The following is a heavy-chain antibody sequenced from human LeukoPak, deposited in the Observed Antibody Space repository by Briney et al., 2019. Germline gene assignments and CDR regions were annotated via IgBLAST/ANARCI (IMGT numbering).Heavy chain of an antibody. CDR2: IYYTGRT. D-gene: IGHD2-2*01. CDR1: GASISCYY. V-gene: IGHV4-59*08. J-gene: IGHJ4*02. Sequence: SETLSLTCTVSGASISCYYWSWIRQPPGKGLEWFGYIYYTGRTKYNPSLGSRVTISIDTSKNHLYLKLSSVTAADTAMYYCARHSRAYSSTSGTFEYWGQGTLVTVSS. CDR3: ARHSRAYSSTSGTFEY.